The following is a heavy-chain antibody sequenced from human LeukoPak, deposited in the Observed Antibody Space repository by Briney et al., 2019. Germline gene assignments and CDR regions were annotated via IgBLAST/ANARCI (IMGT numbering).Heavy chain of an antibody. CDR3: AKATPDNWFDP. CDR1: GFTSSSYG. J-gene: IGHJ5*02. CDR2: IWYDGSNK. V-gene: IGHV3-33*06. Sequence: PGRXLRLSCAASGFTSSSYGMHWVRQAPGKGLEWVAVIWYDGSNKYYADSVKGGFTISRDNSKNTLYLQINRLRAEDTAAYYCAKATPDNWFDPWGQGTLVTVSS.